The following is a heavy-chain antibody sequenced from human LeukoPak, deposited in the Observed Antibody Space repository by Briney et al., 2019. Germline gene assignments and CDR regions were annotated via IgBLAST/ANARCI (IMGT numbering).Heavy chain of an antibody. V-gene: IGHV3-49*03. CDR3: ARVRYSGVGGRFDAFDI. CDR2: IRSKPYGGTT. Sequence: GGSLRLSCTASGFTFGEYAVSWFRRAPGKGLEWVGFIRSKPYGGTTESAASVKGRFSISRDDSESIAYLQMNSLKTEDTAVYCCARVRYSGVGGRFDAFDIWGQGTMVTVSS. CDR1: GFTFGEYA. D-gene: IGHD1-26*01. J-gene: IGHJ3*02.